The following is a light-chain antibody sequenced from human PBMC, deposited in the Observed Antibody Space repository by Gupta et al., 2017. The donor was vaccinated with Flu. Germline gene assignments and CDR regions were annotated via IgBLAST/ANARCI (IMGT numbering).Light chain of an antibody. Sequence: QSVLTQPPSVSAAPGQTVTISCSGTNSNFENNYVSWYQQVPGTAPKLLIDDNNQRPSGIPARFSASKSGTSATQGITGLQTGDEADYYCGTWDSSLSTWVFGGGTKLTVL. CDR3: GTWDSSLSTWV. J-gene: IGLJ3*02. CDR2: DNN. CDR1: NSNFENNY. V-gene: IGLV1-51*01.